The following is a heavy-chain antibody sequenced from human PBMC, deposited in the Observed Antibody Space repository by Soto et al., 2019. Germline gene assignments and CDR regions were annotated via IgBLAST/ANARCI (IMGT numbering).Heavy chain of an antibody. D-gene: IGHD1-26*01. CDR1: GGTFSRYA. J-gene: IGHJ5*02. V-gene: IGHV1-69*06. CDR2: IIPIFGTA. CDR3: ARDPSPLVRANPNNWFDP. Sequence: GASVKVSCKASGGTFSRYAISWVREAAGQGLEWMGGIIPIFGTANYAQKFQCRVTITADKSTSTAYMELRSLRSEDTAVYYCARDPSPLVRANPNNWFDPWGQGTLVTVSS.